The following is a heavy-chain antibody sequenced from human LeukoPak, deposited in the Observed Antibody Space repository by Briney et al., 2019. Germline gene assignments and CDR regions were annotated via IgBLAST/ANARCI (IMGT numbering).Heavy chain of an antibody. Sequence: GGSLRLSCAASGFTFDTYAMTWVRQAPGKGLEWVSSISSGGTYMYYAESVRGRSTISRDNTKNFLYLQLSTLRVEDTAVYYCARDRPTGRSRGVVVQWGQGTLVTVSS. J-gene: IGHJ4*02. D-gene: IGHD2-15*01. CDR1: GFTFDTYA. CDR2: ISSGGTYM. V-gene: IGHV3-21*01. CDR3: ARDRPTGRSRGVVVQ.